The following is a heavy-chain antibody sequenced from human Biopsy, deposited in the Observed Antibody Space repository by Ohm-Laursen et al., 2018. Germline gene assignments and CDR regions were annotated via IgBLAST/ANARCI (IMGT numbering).Heavy chain of an antibody. J-gene: IGHJ3*02. V-gene: IGHV4-59*08. D-gene: IGHD6-13*01. CDR3: ARRIGSSWEWAFDI. CDR1: YGSISGNF. Sequence: SETLSLTCAVTYGSISGNFWSWIRQAPGKGLEWIGNVYHNGTTIYSPSLKSRTTISLDTYNDRFSLKLTSVTAADTAIYFCARRIGSSWEWAFDIWGRGTMVTVSS. CDR2: VYHNGTT.